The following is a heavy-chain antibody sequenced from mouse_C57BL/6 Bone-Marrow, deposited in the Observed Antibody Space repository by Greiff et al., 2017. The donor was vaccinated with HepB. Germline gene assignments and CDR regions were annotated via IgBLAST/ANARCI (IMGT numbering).Heavy chain of an antibody. J-gene: IGHJ4*01. Sequence: QVQLQQSGAELVRPGSSVKLSCKASGYTFTSYWMHWVKQRPIQGLEWIGNIDPSDSETHYNQKFKDKATLTVDKSSSTAYMQLSSLTSEDSAVYYCARGGTAQATHAMDYWGQGTSVTVSS. V-gene: IGHV1-52*01. CDR2: IDPSDSET. CDR3: ARGGTAQATHAMDY. D-gene: IGHD3-2*02. CDR1: GYTFTSYW.